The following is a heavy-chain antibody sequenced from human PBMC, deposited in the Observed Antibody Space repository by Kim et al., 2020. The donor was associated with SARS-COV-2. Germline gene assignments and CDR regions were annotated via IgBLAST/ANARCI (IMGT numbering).Heavy chain of an antibody. J-gene: IGHJ2*01. CDR1: GGSFSGYY. CDR3: ARRLSNTSGSGSHYWDL. CDR2: INHSGRT. D-gene: IGHD3-10*01. Sequence: SETLSLTCAVYGGSFSGYYWSWIRQPPGKGLEWIGEINHSGRTNYNPSLKSRVTISVDTSKNQFSLKLTSVTAADTAVYDCARRLSNTSGSGSHYWDLWG. V-gene: IGHV4-34*01.